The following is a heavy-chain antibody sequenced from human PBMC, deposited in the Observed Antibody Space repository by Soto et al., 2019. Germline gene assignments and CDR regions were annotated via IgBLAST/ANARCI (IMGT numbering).Heavy chain of an antibody. Sequence: GGSLRLSCTASGFTFGDYAMSWVRQAPGKGLEWVGFIRSKAYGGPTEYAASVKGRFTISRDDSKSIAYLQMNSLKTEDTAVYYCTREEDIVVVPAAYNYYYGMDVWGQGTTVTVSS. CDR1: GFTFGDYA. D-gene: IGHD2-2*01. CDR2: IRSKAYGGPT. CDR3: TREEDIVVVPAAYNYYYGMDV. V-gene: IGHV3-49*04. J-gene: IGHJ6*02.